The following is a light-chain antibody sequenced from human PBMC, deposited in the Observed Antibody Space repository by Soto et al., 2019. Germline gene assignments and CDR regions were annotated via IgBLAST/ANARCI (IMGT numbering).Light chain of an antibody. CDR2: GAS. Sequence: EIVLTQSPGTLSLSPGESAALSCRASQSVSSNYLAWYRQKPGQAPRLLIYGASTRATGIPDRFSGSASGTEFTLTISRLEPEDFAVYFCQQYGSSPGTFGGGTKVDIK. J-gene: IGKJ4*01. V-gene: IGKV3-20*01. CDR3: QQYGSSPGT. CDR1: QSVSSNY.